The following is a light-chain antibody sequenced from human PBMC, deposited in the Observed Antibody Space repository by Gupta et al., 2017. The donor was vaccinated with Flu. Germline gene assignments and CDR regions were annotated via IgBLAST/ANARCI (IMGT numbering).Light chain of an antibody. CDR1: SSDVGGYNY. CDR3: TSYAGSNNFYV. J-gene: IGLJ1*01. Sequence: ALTQPPSASGSPGHPVTTPCTGTSSDVGGYNYVSWYHHHHGKAPKLMLYEVSKRPSGAPARFSGSKSATTASLTVSVVQADDGADYYCTSYAGSNNFYVFGTGTKVTVL. CDR2: EVS. V-gene: IGLV2-8*01.